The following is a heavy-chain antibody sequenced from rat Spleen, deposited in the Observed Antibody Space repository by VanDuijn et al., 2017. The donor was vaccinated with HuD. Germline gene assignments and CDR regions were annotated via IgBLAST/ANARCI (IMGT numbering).Heavy chain of an antibody. J-gene: IGHJ3*01. V-gene: IGHV5S13*01. Sequence: EVKLVESGGGSVQPGRSLKISCVASGLTLSDYDMAWVRQTQTKGLEWIATISTGGDNTYYRDSVKGRFTISRDDAKNTQYLQMDSLRSDDTATYYCTRHGGLRNWFAFWGQGTLVTVSS. CDR2: ISTGGDNT. CDR3: TRHGGLRNWFAF. CDR1: GLTLSDYD. D-gene: IGHD1-11*01.